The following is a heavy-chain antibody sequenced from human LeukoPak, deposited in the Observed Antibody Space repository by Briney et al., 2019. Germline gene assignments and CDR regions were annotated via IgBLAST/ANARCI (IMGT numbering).Heavy chain of an antibody. CDR3: ARRNGDSNWYFDL. CDR1: GGSISSYY. V-gene: IGHV4-59*08. CDR2: IHYSGST. J-gene: IGHJ2*01. D-gene: IGHD4-17*01. Sequence: PSETLSLTCTVSGGSISSYYWSWIRQPAGKGLEWIGYIHYSGSTNYNPSLKSRLTMSVDTSKNQFSLKLSSVTAADTAVYYCARRNGDSNWYFDLWGRGTLVTVSS.